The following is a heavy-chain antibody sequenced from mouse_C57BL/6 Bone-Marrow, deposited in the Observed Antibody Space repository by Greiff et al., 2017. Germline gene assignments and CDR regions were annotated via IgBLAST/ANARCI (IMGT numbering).Heavy chain of an antibody. CDR1: GFTFSSYA. V-gene: IGHV5-4*03. J-gene: IGHJ4*01. D-gene: IGHD1-1*01. Sequence: EVKLMESGGGLVKPGGSLKLSCAASGFTFSSYAMSWVRQTPEKRLEWVATISDGGSYTYYPDNVKGRFTIARDNAKNNLYLQMSHLKSEDTAMYYCARDYYGSSCRAMDYWGQGTSVTVSS. CDR3: ARDYYGSSCRAMDY. CDR2: ISDGGSYT.